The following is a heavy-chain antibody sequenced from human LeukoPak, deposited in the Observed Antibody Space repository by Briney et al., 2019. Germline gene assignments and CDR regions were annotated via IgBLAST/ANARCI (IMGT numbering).Heavy chain of an antibody. CDR1: GFTFSGKW. Sequence: PGGSLRLSCAASGFTFSGKWMHWVRQAPGKGLVWVSRVKGDGGSTSYADSVKGRFTISRDNAKNTLYLQMNSLRAEDTAVYYCARSDYFDNWGQGTLVIVSS. CDR2: VKGDGGST. V-gene: IGHV3-74*01. J-gene: IGHJ4*02. CDR3: ARSDYFDN.